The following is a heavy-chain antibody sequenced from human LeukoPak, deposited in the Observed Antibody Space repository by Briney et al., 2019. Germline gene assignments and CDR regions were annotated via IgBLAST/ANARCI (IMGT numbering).Heavy chain of an antibody. J-gene: IGHJ4*02. D-gene: IGHD1-26*01. Sequence: ASVKVSCKASGYTFTDNYIHCVRQAPGQGLEWMGRINPNSGGTNYAQRFQGRVTMTRDTSINTAYMELGWLRSDDTAMYYCARDRGRWELQALPDHWGQGTLVTISS. CDR2: INPNSGGT. CDR1: GYTFTDNY. V-gene: IGHV1-2*06. CDR3: ARDRGRWELQALPDH.